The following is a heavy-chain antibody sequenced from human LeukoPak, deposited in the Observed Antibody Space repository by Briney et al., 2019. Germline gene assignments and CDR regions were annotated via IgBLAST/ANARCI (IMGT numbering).Heavy chain of an antibody. CDR1: GGSFSGYY. J-gene: IGHJ3*02. V-gene: IGHV4-34*01. D-gene: IGHD4-23*01. CDR3: ARARLRWSEGAFDI. CDR2: INHSGST. Sequence: SETLSLTCAVYGGSFSGYYWSWIRQPPGKELEWIGEINHSGSTNYNPSLKSRVTISVDTSKNQFSLKLSSVTAADTAVYYCARARLRWSEGAFDIWGQGTMVTVSS.